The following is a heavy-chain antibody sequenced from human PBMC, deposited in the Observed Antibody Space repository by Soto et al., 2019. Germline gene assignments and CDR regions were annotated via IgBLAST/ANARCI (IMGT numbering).Heavy chain of an antibody. CDR3: VIQRIGVGY. CDR1: GYSFTGNS. D-gene: IGHD3-10*01. Sequence: QVHLVQSGAEVKKPGASVRVSCKASGYSFTGNSMHWVRQAPGQGLEWMGWINPNNGGTNYAQRFRGCVTMTRDTSVSTAYRGLNRLKSVDTAVYYCVIQRIGVGYWGQRSLVTVSS. J-gene: IGHJ4*02. CDR2: INPNNGGT. V-gene: IGHV1-2*04.